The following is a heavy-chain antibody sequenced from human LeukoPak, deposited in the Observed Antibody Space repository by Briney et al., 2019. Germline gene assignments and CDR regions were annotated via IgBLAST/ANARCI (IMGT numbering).Heavy chain of an antibody. Sequence: GGSLRLSCAASGFTLSSYGMHWVRQAPGKGLEWVAVISYDGSNKYYADSVKGRFTISRDNSKNTLYLQMNSLRAEDTAVYYCAKEFRGGSSWYFRSNYYYGMDVWGQGTTVTVSS. J-gene: IGHJ6*02. CDR1: GFTLSSYG. CDR3: AKEFRGGSSWYFRSNYYYGMDV. CDR2: ISYDGSNK. V-gene: IGHV3-30*18. D-gene: IGHD6-13*01.